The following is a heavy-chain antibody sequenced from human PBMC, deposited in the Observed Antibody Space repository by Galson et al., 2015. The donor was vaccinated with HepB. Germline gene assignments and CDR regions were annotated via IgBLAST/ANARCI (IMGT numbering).Heavy chain of an antibody. D-gene: IGHD6-6*01. J-gene: IGHJ3*02. Sequence: SLRLSCAASGFTFSNYEMNWVRQAPGKGLEWVSYISSSGSTIYYADSVKGRFTISRDNAKNSLYLQMNSLRAEDTAVYYCARLYSSSSGKAFDIWGQGTMVTVSS. CDR2: ISSSGSTI. CDR3: ARLYSSSSGKAFDI. V-gene: IGHV3-48*03. CDR1: GFTFSNYE.